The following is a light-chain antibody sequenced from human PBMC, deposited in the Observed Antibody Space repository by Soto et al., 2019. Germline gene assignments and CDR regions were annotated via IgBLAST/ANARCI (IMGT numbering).Light chain of an antibody. CDR3: QQYNSYSWT. J-gene: IGKJ1*01. V-gene: IGKV1-5*01. Sequence: LQMSQYPSTLSPSVGERVTITCRVSQSISSWLAWYQQKPGKAPKLLIYDASSLESGVPSRFSGSGSGTEFTLTISSLQPDDFATYYCQQYNSYSWTFGQGTKVDIK. CDR2: DAS. CDR1: QSISSW.